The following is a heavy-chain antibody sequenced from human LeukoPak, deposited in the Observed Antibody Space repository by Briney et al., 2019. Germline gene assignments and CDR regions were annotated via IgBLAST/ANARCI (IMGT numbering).Heavy chain of an antibody. D-gene: IGHD6-19*01. CDR3: ARTPPGGWYGSLDY. CDR1: GFTFSRYS. V-gene: IGHV3-48*02. J-gene: IGHJ4*02. Sequence: GGSLRLSCVVSGFTFSRYSMNWVRQAPGKGLEWVSHISSSSSTIYYADSVKGRFTISRDNAKNSLYLQMNSLRDEDTAVYYCARTPPGGWYGSLDYWGQGTLVTVSS. CDR2: ISSSSSTI.